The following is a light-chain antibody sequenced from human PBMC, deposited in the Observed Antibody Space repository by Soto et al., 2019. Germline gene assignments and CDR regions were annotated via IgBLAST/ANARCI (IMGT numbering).Light chain of an antibody. V-gene: IGKV1-5*01. CDR3: QQYNSYST. Sequence: DIQMTQSPSTLSASVGDRVTSTCRASQSISSWLAWYQQKPGKAPKLLIYDASSLESGVPSRFSGSGSGTEFTLTSSSLQTDDFATYYGQQYNSYSTFGQGTKVEIK. CDR1: QSISSW. J-gene: IGKJ1*01. CDR2: DAS.